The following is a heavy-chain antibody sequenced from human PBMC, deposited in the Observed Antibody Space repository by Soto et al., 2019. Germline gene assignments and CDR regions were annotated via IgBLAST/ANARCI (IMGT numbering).Heavy chain of an antibody. CDR1: GGSRGTSYY. Sequence: SQTLSLTCNVSGGSRGTSYYWVWIRQPPGKGLEWIGNIYYTGSAHYNPSLESRVTISVDTSKNQISLRLWSVTAADTAVYYCARRRYLRYYIDYWGRGTLLTGSS. J-gene: IGHJ4*01. D-gene: IGHD3-10*01. CDR2: IYYTGSA. V-gene: IGHV4-39*01. CDR3: ARRRYLRYYIDY.